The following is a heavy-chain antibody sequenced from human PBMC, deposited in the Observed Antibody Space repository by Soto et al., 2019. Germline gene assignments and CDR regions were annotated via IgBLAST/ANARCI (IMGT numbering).Heavy chain of an antibody. CDR2: INAGNGNT. D-gene: IGHD3-3*01. CDR1: GYTFTSYA. CDR3: ARGYYDFWSGSPLPFDY. J-gene: IGHJ4*02. V-gene: IGHV1-3*01. Sequence: ASVKVSCKASGYTFTSYAMHWVRQAPGQRLEWMGWINAGNGNTKYSQKFQGRVTITRDTSASTAYMELSGLRSEDTAVYYCARGYYDFWSGSPLPFDYWGQGTLVTVS.